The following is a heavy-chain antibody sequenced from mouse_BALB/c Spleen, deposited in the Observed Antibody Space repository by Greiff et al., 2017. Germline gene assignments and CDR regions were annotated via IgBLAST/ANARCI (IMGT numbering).Heavy chain of an antibody. CDR1: GYTFTSYW. Sequence: QVQLQQPGAELVKPGASVKLSCKASGYTFTSYWMHWVKQRPGQGLEWIGEINPSNGRTNYNEKFKSKATLTVDKPSSTAYMQLSSLTSEDSAVYYCARRTYYYGNYAREWYFDVWGAGTTVTVSS. V-gene: IGHV1S81*02. CDR2: INPSNGRT. CDR3: ARRTYYYGNYAREWYFDV. J-gene: IGHJ1*01. D-gene: IGHD2-1*01.